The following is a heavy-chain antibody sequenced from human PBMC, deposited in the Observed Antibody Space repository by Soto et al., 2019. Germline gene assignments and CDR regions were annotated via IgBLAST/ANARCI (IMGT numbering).Heavy chain of an antibody. J-gene: IGHJ5*02. D-gene: IGHD5-12*01. CDR1: GYTFTSYG. CDR3: ARNLYPYNSGRGDWFDP. CDR2: INTYDGNK. V-gene: IGHV1-18*01. Sequence: QVQLVQSGAEVKKPGASVKVSCKASGYTFTSYGINWVRQAPGQGLEWMGWINTYDGNKNYAQKLQGRVTMTTDTSTTTGYLELRSLRYDDTAVYYCARNLYPYNSGRGDWFDPWGQGTLVTVSA.